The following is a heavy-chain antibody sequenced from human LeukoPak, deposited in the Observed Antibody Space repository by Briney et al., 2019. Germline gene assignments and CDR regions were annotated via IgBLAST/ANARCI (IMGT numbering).Heavy chain of an antibody. D-gene: IGHD1-26*01. V-gene: IGHV4-61*02. CDR3: ARDYSGSLA. Sequence: PSQTLSLTCTVSGGSISSGSYYWSWIRQPAGKGLEWIGRIYTSGSTNYNPSLKSRVTISVDTSRNQFSLKLSSVTAADTAVYCCARDYSGSLAWGQGTLVTVSS. CDR1: GGSISSGSYY. CDR2: IYTSGST. J-gene: IGHJ5*02.